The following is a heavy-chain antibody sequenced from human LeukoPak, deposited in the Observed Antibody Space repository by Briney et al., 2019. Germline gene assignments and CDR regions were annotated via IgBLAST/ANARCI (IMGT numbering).Heavy chain of an antibody. CDR1: GHSFTSSA. CDR2: ITRSGSAT. J-gene: IGHJ5*02. D-gene: IGHD3-16*01. V-gene: IGHV3-23*01. Sequence: QPGGSLRLSCAASGHSFTSSASTWVRQVPGKGLDWVSTITRSGSATFYADSVKGRFTISRDSSSNTLFLQMTGLRLDDTAVYYCAKDVGGRLGPWGQGTLVTVSS. CDR3: AKDVGGRLGP.